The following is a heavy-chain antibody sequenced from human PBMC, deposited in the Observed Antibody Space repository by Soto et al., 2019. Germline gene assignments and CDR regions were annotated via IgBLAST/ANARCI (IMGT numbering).Heavy chain of an antibody. CDR2: FITFVGKA. V-gene: IGHV1-69*08. J-gene: IGHJ6*03. CDR1: GGTLSSYS. D-gene: IGHD5-12*01. Sequence: QVQLVQSGPEVKKPGSSVKVSCKTSGGTLSSYSFIWVRQAPGQGLAWAGRFITFVGKANVAQRFQGRVTITADRSTPTAYMELRRLTSDDTAVHSCSRASGGHDSGEKYMYVWDTGSTVTVSS. CDR3: SRASGGHDSGEKYMYV.